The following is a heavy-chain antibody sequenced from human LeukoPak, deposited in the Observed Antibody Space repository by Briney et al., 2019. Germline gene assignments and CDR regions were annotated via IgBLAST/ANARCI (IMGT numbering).Heavy chain of an antibody. J-gene: IGHJ4*02. CDR2: MNPQSGDT. D-gene: IGHD2-15*01. Sequence: ASVKVSCKASGYTFTSYDINWVRQATGQGLEWMGWMNPQSGDTDYAQKFQGRVTMTRSPSITTAYMELTSLTYEDTAVYYCAREVGYCSGGSCYQDYWGQGTLVTVSS. V-gene: IGHV1-8*01. CDR3: AREVGYCSGGSCYQDY. CDR1: GYTFTSYD.